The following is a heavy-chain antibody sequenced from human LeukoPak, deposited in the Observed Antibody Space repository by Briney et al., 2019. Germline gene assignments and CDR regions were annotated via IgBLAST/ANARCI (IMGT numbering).Heavy chain of an antibody. V-gene: IGHV1-24*01. J-gene: IGHJ4*02. CDR3: ATDRGRYCSSTSCYDY. D-gene: IGHD2-2*01. Sequence: ASVKVSCKVSGYTLTELSMHWVRHAPGKGLERMGGFDPDDGETIYAQKFQGRVTMTEDTSTDTAYMELSSLRSEDTAVYYCATDRGRYCSSTSCYDYWGQGTLVTVSS. CDR2: FDPDDGET. CDR1: GYTLTELS.